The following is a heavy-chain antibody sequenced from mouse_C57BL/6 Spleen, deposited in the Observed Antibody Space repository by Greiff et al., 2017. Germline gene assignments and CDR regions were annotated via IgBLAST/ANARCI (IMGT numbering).Heavy chain of an antibody. CDR3: ARGGSMVTTRSFAY. D-gene: IGHD2-2*01. Sequence: DVQLQESGPGLVKPSQSLSLTCSVTGYSITSGYYWNWIRQFPGNKLEWMGYISYDGSNNYNPSLKNRISITRDTSKNQFFLKLNSVTTEDTATYYCARGGSMVTTRSFAYWGQGTLVTVSA. CDR1: GYSITSGYY. J-gene: IGHJ3*01. V-gene: IGHV3-6*01. CDR2: ISYDGSN.